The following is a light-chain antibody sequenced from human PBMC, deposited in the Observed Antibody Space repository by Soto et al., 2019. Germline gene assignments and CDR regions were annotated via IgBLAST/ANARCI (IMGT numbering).Light chain of an antibody. J-gene: IGLJ1*01. CDR3: GSSAPSRTFV. V-gene: IGLV2-23*01. CDR1: SSAVGSYRF. Sequence: QSALTQPASVSGSPGQSITISCTGSSSAVGSYRFVSWYQHHPGKVPKLIIYEGGKRPSGVSNRFSGSEPGNTASLTISGLQVEDEADYYCGSSAPSRTFVFGTGTKLTVL. CDR2: EGG.